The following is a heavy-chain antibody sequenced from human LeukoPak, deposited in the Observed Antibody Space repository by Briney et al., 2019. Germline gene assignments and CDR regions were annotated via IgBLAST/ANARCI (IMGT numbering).Heavy chain of an antibody. D-gene: IGHD5-18*01. CDR2: IKEDGSEK. Sequence: GGSLRLSCAASGFSFSNYWMSWVRQAPGKGLEWVANIKEDGSEKFYVDSVRGRFTISRDNAKNSLYLQMNSLRAEDTAVYYCARGGRGYSYGDFDYWGQGTLVTVSS. CDR1: GFSFSNYW. CDR3: ARGGRGYSYGDFDY. V-gene: IGHV3-7*01. J-gene: IGHJ4*02.